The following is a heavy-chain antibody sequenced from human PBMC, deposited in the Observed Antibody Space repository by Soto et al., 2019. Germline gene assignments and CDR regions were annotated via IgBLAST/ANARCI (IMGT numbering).Heavy chain of an antibody. CDR2: IIPILGKT. V-gene: IGHV1-69*10. D-gene: IGHD2-15*01. CDR1: GGTFTSYG. J-gene: IGHJ4*02. CDR3: ARVIIGGPVVTARGAFDY. Sequence: SVKVSCKASGGTFTSYGISWVRQAPGQGLEWVGGIIPILGKTHFAQKIQGRVTITADESTSTAYMELTSLKAEDTAMYYCARVIIGGPVVTARGAFDYWGQGTLVT.